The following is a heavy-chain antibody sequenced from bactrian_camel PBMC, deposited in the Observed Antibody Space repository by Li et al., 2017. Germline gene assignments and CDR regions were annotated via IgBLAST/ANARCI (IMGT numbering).Heavy chain of an antibody. CDR1: GYTNGRGC. V-gene: IGHV3S6*01. CDR2: IDSDGST. Sequence: HVQLVESGGGSVQAGGSLRLSCAAAGYTNGRGCVAWFRQAPGEGRRGVARIDSDGSTRYADSVKGRFSISRDNAKNTLYLQMNSLKPLDTAMYYCAADLQWCRSGYFDPYARLGYRGQGTQVTV. J-gene: IGHJ4*01. CDR3: AADLQWCRSGYFDPYARLGY. D-gene: IGHD2*01.